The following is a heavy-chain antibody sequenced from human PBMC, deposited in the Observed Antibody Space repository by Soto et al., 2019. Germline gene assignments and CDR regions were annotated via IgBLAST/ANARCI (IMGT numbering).Heavy chain of an antibody. CDR3: ARYGSGSYYVLSAYYYYGMDV. J-gene: IGHJ6*02. CDR2: IYPGDSDT. V-gene: IGHV5-51*01. Sequence: PGESLKISCQGSRYSFTSYCIGWVRQMTGKGLEWMGIIYPGDSDTRYSPSFQGQVTISADKSISTAYLQWSSLKASDTAMYYCARYGSGSYYVLSAYYYYGMDVWGQGTTVTVSS. D-gene: IGHD3-10*01. CDR1: RYSFTSYC.